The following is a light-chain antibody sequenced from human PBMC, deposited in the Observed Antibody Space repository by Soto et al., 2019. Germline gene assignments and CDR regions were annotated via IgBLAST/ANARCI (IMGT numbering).Light chain of an antibody. Sequence: DIQMTQSPSSLSASVGDRVTITCRASQSISSHLSWYQQKPGKAPKLMIHAASSLQSGVPSRFSGSGSGTDFTLTISSLQPEDFASYYCQQTYSSLRTFGQGTKVEI. V-gene: IGKV1-39*01. CDR2: AAS. CDR1: QSISSH. CDR3: QQTYSSLRT. J-gene: IGKJ1*01.